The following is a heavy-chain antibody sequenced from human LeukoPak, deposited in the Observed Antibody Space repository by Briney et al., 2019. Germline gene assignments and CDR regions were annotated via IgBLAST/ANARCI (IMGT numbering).Heavy chain of an antibody. CDR1: GFTFSSYW. J-gene: IGHJ4*02. Sequence: GGSLRLSCAASGFTFSSYWMSWVRQAPGKGLEWVANIKQDGSEKYYVDSVKGRFTISRDNAKNSLYLQMNSLRVDDTAVYYCARIAARIYFDYWGQGTLVTVSS. CDR3: ARIAARIYFDY. D-gene: IGHD6-6*01. CDR2: IKQDGSEK. V-gene: IGHV3-7*01.